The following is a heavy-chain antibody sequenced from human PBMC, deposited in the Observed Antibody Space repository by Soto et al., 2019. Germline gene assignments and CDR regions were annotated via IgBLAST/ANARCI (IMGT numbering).Heavy chain of an antibody. CDR1: GGTFSSYA. CDR2: IIPIFGKA. D-gene: IGHD2-15*01. CDR3: VSVGGEYFQH. V-gene: IGHV1-69*05. J-gene: IGHJ1*01. Sequence: SVKVSCKASGGTFSSYAISWVRQAPGQGLEWMGGIIPIFGKANYAQKLQGRVTMTTDTSTSTAYMELRSLRSDDTAVYYCVSVGGEYFQHWGQGTLVTVSS.